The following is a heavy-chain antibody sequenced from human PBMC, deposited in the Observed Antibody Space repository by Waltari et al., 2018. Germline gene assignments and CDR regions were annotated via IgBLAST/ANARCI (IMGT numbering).Heavy chain of an antibody. Sequence: QVQLQQWGAGLLKPSETLSLTCAVYGGSFSGYYWSWHRQPPGKGLEWIGEINHSGSTNYNPSLKSRVTISVDTSKNQFSLKLSSVTAADTAVYYCARARRVVVAATRLDYWGQGTLVTVSS. CDR2: INHSGST. J-gene: IGHJ4*02. D-gene: IGHD2-15*01. V-gene: IGHV4-34*01. CDR1: GGSFSGYY. CDR3: ARARRVVVAATRLDY.